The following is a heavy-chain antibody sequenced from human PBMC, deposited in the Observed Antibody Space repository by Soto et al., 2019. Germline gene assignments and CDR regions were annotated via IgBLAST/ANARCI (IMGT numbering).Heavy chain of an antibody. V-gene: IGHV1-46*01. CDR1: GYTFTSYY. J-gene: IGHJ6*02. CDR2: INPSGGST. CDR3: ARDLFGYTPGGYYYVMDV. D-gene: IGHD5-12*01. Sequence: ASVKVSCKASGYTFTSYYMHWVRQAPGQGLEWMGIINPSGGSTSYAQKFQGRVTMTRDTSTSTVYMELSSLRSEDTAVYYCARDLFGYTPGGYYYVMDVWGQGSTVTGSS.